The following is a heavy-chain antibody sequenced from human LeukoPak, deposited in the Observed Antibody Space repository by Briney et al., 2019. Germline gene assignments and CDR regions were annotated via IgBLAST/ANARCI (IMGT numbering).Heavy chain of an antibody. V-gene: IGHV1-46*01. CDR1: GYTFTSYY. Sequence: ASVKVSCKASGYTFTSYYMHWVRQAPGQGLEWMGIINPSGGSTSYAQKFQGRVTMTRDTSTSTVYMELSSLRSEDTAVYYCARVEVVTATFYWYFDLWGRGTLVTVSS. J-gene: IGHJ2*01. CDR2: INPSGGST. D-gene: IGHD2-21*02. CDR3: ARVEVVTATFYWYFDL.